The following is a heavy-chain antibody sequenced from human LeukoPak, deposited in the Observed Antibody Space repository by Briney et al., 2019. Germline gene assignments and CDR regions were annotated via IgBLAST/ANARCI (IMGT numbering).Heavy chain of an antibody. J-gene: IGHJ4*02. CDR3: AKQLGYCSDGSCYFPY. CDR1: GFTFSSHW. CDR2: ISNNGGYT. V-gene: IGHV3-23*01. D-gene: IGHD2-15*01. Sequence: GGSLRLSCAASGFTFSSHWMHWVRQAPGKGLEWVSAISNNGGYTYYADSVQGRFTISRDNSKSTLCLQMNSLRAEDTAVYYCAKQLGYCSDGSCYFPYWGQGTLVTVSS.